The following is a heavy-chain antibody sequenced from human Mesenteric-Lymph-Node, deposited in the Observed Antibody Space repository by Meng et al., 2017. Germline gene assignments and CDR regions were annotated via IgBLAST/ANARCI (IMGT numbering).Heavy chain of an antibody. J-gene: IGHJ4*02. V-gene: IGHV3-30*04. CDR2: ISYDGSNE. D-gene: IGHD6-19*01. CDR1: RFTFSSFA. Sequence: GESLKISCAASRFTFSSFAMHWVRQAPGKGLDWVAVISYDGSNEYYADSVKGRFTISRDNSKNTLYLQMNSLRAEDTAVYYCARGGWDAVAGGIDYWGQGTLVTVSS. CDR3: ARGGWDAVAGGIDY.